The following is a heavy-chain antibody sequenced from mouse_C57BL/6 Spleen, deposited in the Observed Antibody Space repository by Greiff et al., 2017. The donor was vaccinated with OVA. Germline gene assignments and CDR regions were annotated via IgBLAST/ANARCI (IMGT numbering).Heavy chain of an antibody. Sequence: VQLQQPGAELVKPGASVKLSCKASGYTFTSYWMHWVKQRPGQGLEWIGMIHPNSGSTNYNEKFKSKATLTVDKSSSTAYMQLSSLTSEDSAVYYCARSYDYDGGAPWFAYWGQGTLVTVSA. J-gene: IGHJ3*01. CDR2: IHPNSGST. D-gene: IGHD2-4*01. CDR3: ARSYDYDGGAPWFAY. CDR1: GYTFTSYW. V-gene: IGHV1-64*01.